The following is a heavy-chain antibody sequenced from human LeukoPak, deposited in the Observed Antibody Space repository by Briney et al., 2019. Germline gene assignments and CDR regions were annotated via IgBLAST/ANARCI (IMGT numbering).Heavy chain of an antibody. J-gene: IGHJ3*02. V-gene: IGHV3-21*01. Sequence: GGSLRLSCAASGFTFSSYTMNWVRQAPGKGLEWVSSISSSSSYIYYADSVKGRFTISRDNAKNSLYLEMNNQRAEDTAVYYCARLQFPYGDYDGLKAFDIWGQGTMVTVSS. CDR2: ISSSSSYI. CDR3: ARLQFPYGDYDGLKAFDI. CDR1: GFTFSSYT. D-gene: IGHD4-17*01.